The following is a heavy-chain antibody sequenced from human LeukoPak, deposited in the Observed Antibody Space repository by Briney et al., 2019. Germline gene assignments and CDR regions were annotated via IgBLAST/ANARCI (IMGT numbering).Heavy chain of an antibody. D-gene: IGHD2-2*01. J-gene: IGHJ6*04. CDR2: ISGSGGST. CDR1: GFTFSSYA. V-gene: IGHV3-23*01. CDR3: AKDASDIVVVPAALKPQNYYYGMDV. Sequence: QPGGSLLLSCAASGFTFSSYAMSWVRQAPGKGLEWVSAISGSGGSTYYADSVKGRFTISRDNSKNTLYLQMNSLRAEDTAVYYCAKDASDIVVVPAALKPQNYYYGMDVWGKGTTVTVSS.